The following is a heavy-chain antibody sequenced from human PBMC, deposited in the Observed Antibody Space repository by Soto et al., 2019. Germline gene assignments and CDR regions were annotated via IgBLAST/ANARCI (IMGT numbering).Heavy chain of an antibody. Sequence: QVQLVPSGAEVKKPGASVKVSCKASGGTFSSYAISWERQAPGQGLEWMGVIIPILGTANYAQKFQGRVTLTADESTCTAYMELSSLSSDDTAMYYCARIGGSSWYWEYFQHWGQGTLVTVSS. CDR1: GGTFSSYA. D-gene: IGHD6-13*01. V-gene: IGHV1-69*01. J-gene: IGHJ1*01. CDR2: IIPILGTA. CDR3: ARIGGSSWYWEYFQH.